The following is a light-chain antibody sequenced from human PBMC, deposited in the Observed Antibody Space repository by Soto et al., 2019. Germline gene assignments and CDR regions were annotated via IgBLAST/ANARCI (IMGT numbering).Light chain of an antibody. CDR2: SDN. J-gene: IGLJ2*01. Sequence: SYELTQSPSVSVAPGKTARITCGGNNIGTKSVHWYQQQPGQSPVLVIYSDNDRPSGIPARFSGSNSGHAATLTISRVEAGDEAEYYWQLWDNTGDRVLFGGGTKLTVL. CDR3: QLWDNTGDRVL. V-gene: IGLV3-21*04. CDR1: NIGTKS.